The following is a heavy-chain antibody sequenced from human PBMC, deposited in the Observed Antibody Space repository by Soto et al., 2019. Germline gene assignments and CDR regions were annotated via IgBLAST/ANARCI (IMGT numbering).Heavy chain of an antibody. CDR2: IYYSGST. CDR3: ARTYFYDSSGYYHAMCWFDP. Sequence: SETLSLTCTVSGGSISSGGYYWSWIRQHPGKGLEWIGYIYYSGSTYYNPSLKSRVTISVDTSKNQFSLKLSSVTAADTAVYYRARTYFYDSSGYYHAMCWFDPWGQGTLVTVSS. CDR1: GGSISSGGYY. J-gene: IGHJ5*02. D-gene: IGHD3-22*01. V-gene: IGHV4-31*03.